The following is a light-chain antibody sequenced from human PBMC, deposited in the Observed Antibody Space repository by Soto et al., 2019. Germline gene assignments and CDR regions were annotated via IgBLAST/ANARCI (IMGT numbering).Light chain of an antibody. Sequence: EVVMTQSPATLSVSPGDTATLSCRASQGVSSSLAWYQQKPGQAPRLLIYGASTRATGVPARFSGSGSGTEFTLTISRLQSEDFAVYYCQQYYNWRPRFGQGTKVDNK. V-gene: IGKV3-15*01. J-gene: IGKJ1*01. CDR1: QGVSSS. CDR2: GAS. CDR3: QQYYNWRPR.